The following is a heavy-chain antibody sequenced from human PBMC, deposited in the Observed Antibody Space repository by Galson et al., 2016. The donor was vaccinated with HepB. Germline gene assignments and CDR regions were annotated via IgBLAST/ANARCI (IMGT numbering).Heavy chain of an antibody. CDR3: AQPRTTVTTLYYYYGMDV. V-gene: IGHV1-69*01. CDR1: GGTFSNYA. CDR2: IIPIFGTA. D-gene: IGHD4-17*01. Sequence: KVSCKASGGTFSNYAISWVRQAPGQGLEWMGGIIPIFGTANYAQKFQGRVTITADESTSTAYMELSSLRSEDTAVYYCAQPRTTVTTLYYYYGMDVWGQGTTVTVSS. J-gene: IGHJ6*02.